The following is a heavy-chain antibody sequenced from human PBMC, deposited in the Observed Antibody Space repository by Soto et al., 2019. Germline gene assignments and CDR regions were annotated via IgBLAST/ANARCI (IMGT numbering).Heavy chain of an antibody. CDR3: ARDLAKGGGSAGFDY. V-gene: IGHV1-2*02. CDR2: INPKSGGT. J-gene: IGHJ4*02. Sequence: QVQLVQTGAEVKEPGSSVKVSCKATGDLFNNYAFNWVRQAPGQGLEWMGWINPKSGGTMYPQKFQGSVTMTWEKSISTAYMALNRLRSDDTAVYYCARDLAKGGGSAGFDYWGQGTLVTVSS. CDR1: GDLFNNYA. D-gene: IGHD1-26*01.